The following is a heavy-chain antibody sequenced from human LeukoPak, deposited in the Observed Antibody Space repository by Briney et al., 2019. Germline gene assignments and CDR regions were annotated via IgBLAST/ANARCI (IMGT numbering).Heavy chain of an antibody. J-gene: IGHJ3*02. CDR2: IYTSGST. Sequence: SETLSLTCTVSGGSISSYYWSWIRQPAGKGLEWIGRIYTSGSTNYNPSLKSRVTMSVDTSKNQFSLKLSSVTAADTAVYYCARGATYDSSGYYAFDIWGQGTMVTVSS. CDR1: GGSISSYY. V-gene: IGHV4-4*07. CDR3: ARGATYDSSGYYAFDI. D-gene: IGHD3-22*01.